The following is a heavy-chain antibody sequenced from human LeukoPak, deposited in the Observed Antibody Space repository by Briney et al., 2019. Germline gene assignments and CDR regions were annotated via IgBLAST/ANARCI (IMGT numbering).Heavy chain of an antibody. Sequence: ASVKVSCKGSEYTFSGYYIHWVRQAPGQGLEWMGWINPNSGATNYAQKFQGWVTMTRDTSISTAYMELSRLRSDDTAMYYCARGNDILTGYWFDYWGQGTLVTVSS. CDR2: INPNSGAT. CDR3: ARGNDILTGYWFDY. J-gene: IGHJ4*02. V-gene: IGHV1-2*04. CDR1: EYTFSGYY. D-gene: IGHD3-9*01.